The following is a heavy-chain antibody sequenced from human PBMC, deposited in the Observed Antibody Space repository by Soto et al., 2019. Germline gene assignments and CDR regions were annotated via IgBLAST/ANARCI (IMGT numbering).Heavy chain of an antibody. CDR3: ESPLVPAPATQYNYGRAV. CDR2: INSDGSSK. CDR1: GFSFSYSW. D-gene: IGHD2-2*01. J-gene: IGHJ6*02. V-gene: IGHV3-74*01. Sequence: GSLRLSCAASGFSFSYSWLSGVCQAPGKGLVWVSRINSDGSSKNYADSVKGRFTISRDNAKNTLYLQMNSLRGEDTAVYYCESPLVPAPATQYNYGRAVWAQGTTVTVSS.